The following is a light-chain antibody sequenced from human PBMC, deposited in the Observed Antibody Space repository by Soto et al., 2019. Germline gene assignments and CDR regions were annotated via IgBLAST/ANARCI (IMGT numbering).Light chain of an antibody. CDR2: DAS. V-gene: IGKV1-5*01. J-gene: IGKJ3*01. CDR3: QQYSTDPFT. Sequence: DIQMTQSPSTLSASVGDRVTLTCRASRSITNWLAWFQQKPGKAPKLLIYDASNLQSGVPSRFSGSGSGTEFPLSISSLQPDDFGTYYCQQYSTDPFTFGPGTKVDIK. CDR1: RSITNW.